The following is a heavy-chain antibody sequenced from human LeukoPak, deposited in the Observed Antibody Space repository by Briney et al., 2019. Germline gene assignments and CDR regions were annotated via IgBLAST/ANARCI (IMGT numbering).Heavy chain of an antibody. CDR1: GYTFSSYD. D-gene: IGHD2-15*01. Sequence: ASVRFSCNASGYTFSSYDINWGRQATGQRLEWMGWMNPNSGNTGYAQKFQGRVTTTRNTSISTAYMELSSLRSEDTAVYYCARAPTSLYCSGGSCYFNWFDPRGQGTLVTVSS. CDR3: ARAPTSLYCSGGSCYFNWFDP. J-gene: IGHJ5*02. CDR2: MNPNSGNT. V-gene: IGHV1-8*01.